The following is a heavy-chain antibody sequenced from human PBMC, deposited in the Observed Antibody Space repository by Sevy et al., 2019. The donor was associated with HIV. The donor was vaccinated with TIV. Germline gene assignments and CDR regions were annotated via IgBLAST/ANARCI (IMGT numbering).Heavy chain of an antibody. D-gene: IGHD3-3*01. CDR1: GFRFSGYY. Sequence: GGSLRLSCVGSGFRFSGYYMNWIRQAPGKGLEWVSYISGTGNTKYYTDSVKGRFTISRDNAKNSLEMNSLRVDDTAVYYCARDPTYYDFWAGYYTGWFDPWGQGTLVTVSS. CDR2: ISGTGNTK. J-gene: IGHJ5*02. V-gene: IGHV3-11*01. CDR3: ARDPTYYDFWAGYYTGWFDP.